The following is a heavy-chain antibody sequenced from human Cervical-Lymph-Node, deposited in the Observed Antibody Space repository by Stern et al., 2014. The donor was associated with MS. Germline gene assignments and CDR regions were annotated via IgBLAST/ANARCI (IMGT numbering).Heavy chain of an antibody. J-gene: IGHJ1*01. CDR1: GSTFRFFT. Sequence: MQLVESGAEVKKPGSSVKVSCKASGSTFRFFTVNWMRQAPGQGLEWMGDIRPIAGTATFAQKFQDRVTITADESTNTAYMELSSLTSEDTALYYCARTSSGIEGHEHFQHWGQGTLVTVSS. CDR2: IRPIAGTA. D-gene: IGHD1-26*01. CDR3: ARTSSGIEGHEHFQH. V-gene: IGHV1-69*01.